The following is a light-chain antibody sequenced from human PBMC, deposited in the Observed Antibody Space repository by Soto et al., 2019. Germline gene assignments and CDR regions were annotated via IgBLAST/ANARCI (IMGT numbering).Light chain of an antibody. Sequence: DIQLTQSPSFLSASVGDRVTITCRASQGTNNYLAWYQQQPGKAPKVLIYAASTLQSGVPSRFSGSGSGPEFTLTISSLQPEDFATYYCQQLNSYPYTFGQGTKLENK. V-gene: IGKV1-9*01. CDR3: QQLNSYPYT. J-gene: IGKJ2*01. CDR1: QGTNNY. CDR2: AAS.